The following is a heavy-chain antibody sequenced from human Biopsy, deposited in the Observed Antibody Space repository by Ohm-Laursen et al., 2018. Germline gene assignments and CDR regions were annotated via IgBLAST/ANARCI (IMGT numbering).Heavy chain of an antibody. V-gene: IGHV3-23*01. CDR3: AKDLHNYGMDV. Sequence: GSLRLSCAAAGFTFSSYGMSWVRQAPGKGLEWVSAITDSGGSTFYADSVKGRFTISRDNAKNTLHLQMNSLRADDTAIYYCAKDLHNYGMDVWGQGTTVTVSS. CDR1: GFTFSSYG. CDR2: ITDSGGST. J-gene: IGHJ6*02.